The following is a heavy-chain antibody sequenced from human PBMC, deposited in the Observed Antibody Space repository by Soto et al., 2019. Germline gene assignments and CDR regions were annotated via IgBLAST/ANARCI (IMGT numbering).Heavy chain of an antibody. CDR2: ISSSATYI. Sequence: PGGSLRLSCAASGFSFSDYTMIWVRQAPGKGLEWVSSISSSATYIYYADSMKGRFTISRDNAKNSLYLHMNSLRAEDTAVYFCATSLIAVAGTGRRAAYYFDFWGQGTLVTVSS. CDR1: GFSFSDYT. CDR3: ATSLIAVAGTGRRAAYYFDF. V-gene: IGHV3-21*01. D-gene: IGHD6-19*01. J-gene: IGHJ4*02.